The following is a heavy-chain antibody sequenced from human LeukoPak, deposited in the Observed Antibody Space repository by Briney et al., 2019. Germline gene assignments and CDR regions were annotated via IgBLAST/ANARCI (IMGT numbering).Heavy chain of an antibody. J-gene: IGHJ4*02. D-gene: IGHD1-26*01. CDR1: GFSVSTNY. V-gene: IGHV3-53*01. CDR2: IYSGGST. CDR3: ASTSDY. Sequence: PGGSLRLSCAASGFSVSTNYMNWVRQAPGKGLEWVSVIYSGGSTYYADSVTGRFTISRDNSNNTLYLQMNSLRAEDTAIYYCASTSDYWCQGTLVTVSS.